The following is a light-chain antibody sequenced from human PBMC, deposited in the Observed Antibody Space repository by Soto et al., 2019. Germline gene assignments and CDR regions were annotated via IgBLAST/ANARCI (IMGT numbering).Light chain of an antibody. CDR1: SSNIGSNT. CDR3: AAWDDSLNGYV. Sequence: QSALTQPPSASGTPGQRVTISCSGGSSNIGSNTVNWYQHLPGTAPKLLIYNHDQRPSGVPDRFSGSKSGTSASLAISGLQSEDEADYYCAAWDDSLNGYVFGTGTKVTVL. J-gene: IGLJ1*01. V-gene: IGLV1-44*01. CDR2: NHD.